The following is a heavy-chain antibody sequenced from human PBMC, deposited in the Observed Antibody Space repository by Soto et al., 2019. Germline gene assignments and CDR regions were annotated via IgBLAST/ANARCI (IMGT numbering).Heavy chain of an antibody. J-gene: IGHJ4*02. CDR1: GGSISSYY. Sequence: SETLSLTCTVSGGSISSYYWSWIRQPPGKGLEWIGYIYYSGSTNYNPSLKSRVTISVDTSKNQFSLKLSSVTAADTAVYYCARVRTYYYDSSGYYLDYWGPGTLVTVSS. CDR3: ARVRTYYYDSSGYYLDY. D-gene: IGHD3-22*01. CDR2: IYYSGST. V-gene: IGHV4-59*01.